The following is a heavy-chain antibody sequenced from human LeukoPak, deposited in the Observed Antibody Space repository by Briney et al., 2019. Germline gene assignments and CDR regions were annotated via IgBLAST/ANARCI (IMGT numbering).Heavy chain of an antibody. V-gene: IGHV3-30*18. CDR2: ISYDGSNK. Sequence: PGGSLRLSCAASGFTFSSYGMHWVRQAPGKGLEWVAVISYDGSNKYYADSVKGRFTISRDISKNTLYLQVNSLRAEDTAVYFCAKDVPAAYFDYWGQGTLVTVSS. J-gene: IGHJ4*02. D-gene: IGHD2-2*01. CDR3: AKDVPAAYFDY. CDR1: GFTFSSYG.